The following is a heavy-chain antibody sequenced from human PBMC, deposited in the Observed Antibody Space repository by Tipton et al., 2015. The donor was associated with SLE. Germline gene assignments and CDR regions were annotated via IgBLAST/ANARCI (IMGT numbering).Heavy chain of an antibody. Sequence: LRLSCAVYGGTSRDYFWSWIRQPPGKGLEWIGEVSHRGTTNYNPSLKSRVTISVDTSKNQFSLKLSSVTAADTAVYYCARVAGGSYTDWGKGTTVTVSS. CDR2: VSHRGTT. CDR1: GGTSRDYF. V-gene: IGHV4-34*01. CDR3: ARVAGGSYTD. D-gene: IGHD1-26*01. J-gene: IGHJ6*04.